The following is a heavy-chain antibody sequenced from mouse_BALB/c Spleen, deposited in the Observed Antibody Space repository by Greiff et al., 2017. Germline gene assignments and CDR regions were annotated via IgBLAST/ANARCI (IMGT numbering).Heavy chain of an antibody. CDR1: GFNIKDYY. D-gene: IGHD1-2*01. V-gene: IGHV14-4*02. Sequence: EVKLQESGAELVRSGASVKLSCTASGFNIKDYYMLWVKQRPEQGLEWIGWIDPENGDTEYAPKFQGKATMTADTSSNTAYLQLSSLTSEDTAVYYCNAFITTATGGVWGAGTTVTVSS. J-gene: IGHJ1*01. CDR2: IDPENGDT. CDR3: NAFITTATGGV.